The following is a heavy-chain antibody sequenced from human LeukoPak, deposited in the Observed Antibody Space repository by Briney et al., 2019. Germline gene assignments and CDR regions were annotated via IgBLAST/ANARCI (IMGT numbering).Heavy chain of an antibody. CDR2: INSDGSST. CDR3: ARAPLEYSSSPRVYYYYMDV. D-gene: IGHD6-6*01. Sequence: GGSLRLSCAASGFTFSSYWMHWVRQAPGKGLVWVSRINSDGSSTSYADSVKGRFTISRDNAKNTLYLQMNSLRAEDTAVYYCARAPLEYSSSPRVYYYYMDVWGKGTTVTVSS. V-gene: IGHV3-74*01. J-gene: IGHJ6*03. CDR1: GFTFSSYW.